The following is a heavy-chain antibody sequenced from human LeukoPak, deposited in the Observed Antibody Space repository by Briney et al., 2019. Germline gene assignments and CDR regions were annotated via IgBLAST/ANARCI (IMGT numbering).Heavy chain of an antibody. CDR1: GGTFSSYA. J-gene: IGHJ4*02. Sequence: EASVKVSCKASGGTFSSYAISWVRQAPGQGLEWMGGVIPIFGTANYAQKFQGRVTITADESTSTAYMELSSLRSEDTAVYYCARDGYSYALDYWGPGTLVTVSS. D-gene: IGHD5-18*01. V-gene: IGHV1-69*13. CDR2: VIPIFGTA. CDR3: ARDGYSYALDY.